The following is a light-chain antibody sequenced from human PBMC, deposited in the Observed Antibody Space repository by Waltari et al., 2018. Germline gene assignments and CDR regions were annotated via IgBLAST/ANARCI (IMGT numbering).Light chain of an antibody. J-gene: IGKJ1*01. CDR1: HVISTR. Sequence: IQMTKSPPTLSASVGDRAPITCRSSHVISTRLSWFQQKPGKAPKLLIYKASSLESGVPSKFSGSGSGTEFTLTIGSLQPDDFATYHCQQYYLSPWTFGQGTRVEIK. V-gene: IGKV1-5*03. CDR3: QQYYLSPWT. CDR2: KAS.